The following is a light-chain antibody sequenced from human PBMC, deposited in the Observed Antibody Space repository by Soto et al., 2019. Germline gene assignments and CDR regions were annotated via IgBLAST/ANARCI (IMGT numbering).Light chain of an antibody. CDR1: SSDVGGYNY. CDR3: SSYTYV. Sequence: QSALTHPASVSGSPGQSITISCTGTSSDVGGYNYVSWYQQHPGKAPKLMIYDVSNRPSGVSNRFSGSKSGNTASLTISGLQAEDEADYYCSSYTYVFGTGTKVTVL. CDR2: DVS. V-gene: IGLV2-14*01. J-gene: IGLJ1*01.